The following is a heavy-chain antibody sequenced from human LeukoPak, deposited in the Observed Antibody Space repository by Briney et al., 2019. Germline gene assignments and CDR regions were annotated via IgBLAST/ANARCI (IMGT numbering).Heavy chain of an antibody. Sequence: PGGSLRLSCAASGFTFSDYYMSWIRQAPGKGLEWVSYISSSSSYTNYADSVKGRFTISRDNAKNSLYLQMNSLRAEDTAVYYCARDRVSIAVAGKGGYFDYWGQGTLVTVSS. CDR1: GFTFSDYY. D-gene: IGHD6-19*01. CDR3: ARDRVSIAVAGKGGYFDY. J-gene: IGHJ4*02. V-gene: IGHV3-11*06. CDR2: ISSSSSYT.